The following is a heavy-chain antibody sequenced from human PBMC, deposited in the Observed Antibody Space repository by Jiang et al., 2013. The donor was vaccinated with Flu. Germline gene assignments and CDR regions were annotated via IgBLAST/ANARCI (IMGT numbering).Heavy chain of an antibody. V-gene: IGHV5-10-1*01. CDR3: ARIRAQPEIFDAFDI. Sequence: GAEVKKPGESLTISCKGSGYSFTYYWINWVRQMPGKGLEWMGRIDPSDSYTNYSPSFQGHVTISADKSISTAYLQWSSLKASDTAMYYCARIRAQPEIFDAFDIWGQGTMVTVSS. J-gene: IGHJ3*02. CDR2: IDPSDSYT. D-gene: IGHD1-14*01. CDR1: GYSFTYYW.